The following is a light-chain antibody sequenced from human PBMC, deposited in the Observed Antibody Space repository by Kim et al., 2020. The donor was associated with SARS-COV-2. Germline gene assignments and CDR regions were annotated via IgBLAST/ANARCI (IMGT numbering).Light chain of an antibody. J-gene: IGKJ2*03. Sequence: SASVGDRVNITCRATQRLSINLNWYQQRPGKAPRLLIYGASTLQSGVPSRFSGSGSGTGFTLTISSLQPEDFAIYYCQQTFSTQYSFGQGTKLEI. V-gene: IGKV1-39*01. CDR2: GAS. CDR1: QRLSIN. CDR3: QQTFSTQYS.